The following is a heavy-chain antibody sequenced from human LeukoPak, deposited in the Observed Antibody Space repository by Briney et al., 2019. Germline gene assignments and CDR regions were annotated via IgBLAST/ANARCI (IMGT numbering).Heavy chain of an antibody. J-gene: IGHJ4*02. D-gene: IGHD1-14*01. CDR3: AREGRSAYNGIEF. Sequence: SGTLCLSCTVSGDSLTGAGNCWGCIRQSPGKGLEWIGSIYRSGKTYYHPSLDSRAAMSKDTTNRQVSLNLSHVTAAHTAIYYCAREGRSAYNGIEFWGERIRVTVSS. CDR1: GDSLTGAGNC. V-gene: IGHV4-39*07. CDR2: IYRSGKT.